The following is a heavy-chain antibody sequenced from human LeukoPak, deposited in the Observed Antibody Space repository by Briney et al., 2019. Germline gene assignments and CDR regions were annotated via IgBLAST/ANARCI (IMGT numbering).Heavy chain of an antibody. D-gene: IGHD5-24*01. J-gene: IGHJ5*01. Sequence: QPGGSLRLSCAASGFTFSTYEMNWVRQAPGKGLEWVSYISSSGSTIYYADFVRGRFTISRDNAKNSLYLQMNSLRAEDTAVYYCAKDPGSLGSSDGRWNWFDSWGQGTLVTVSS. V-gene: IGHV3-48*03. CDR1: GFTFSTYE. CDR2: ISSSGSTI. CDR3: AKDPGSLGSSDGRWNWFDS.